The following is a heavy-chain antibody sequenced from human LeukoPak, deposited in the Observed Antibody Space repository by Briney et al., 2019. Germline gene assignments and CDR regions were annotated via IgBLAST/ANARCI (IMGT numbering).Heavy chain of an antibody. CDR3: ARGDCSGGSCYYYYYGMDV. D-gene: IGHD2-15*01. Sequence: SETLSLTCTVSGGSISSYYWSWIRQPPGKGLEWIGYIYYSGSTNYNPSLKSRVTISVDTSKNQFSLKLSSVTAADTAVYYCARGDCSGGSCYYYYYGMDVWGQGTTVTVSS. J-gene: IGHJ6*02. CDR2: IYYSGST. V-gene: IGHV4-59*01. CDR1: GGSISSYY.